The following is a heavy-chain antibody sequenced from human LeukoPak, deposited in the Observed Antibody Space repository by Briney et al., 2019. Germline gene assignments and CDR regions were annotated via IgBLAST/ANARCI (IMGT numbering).Heavy chain of an antibody. CDR1: GFIFGSCA. CDR2: ISAAGSNI. V-gene: IGHV3-23*01. CDR3: AKEKGNWGPSYDY. D-gene: IGHD7-27*01. Sequence: GGSLRLSCAASGFIFGSCAMTWVRQAPGKGLEWVSSISAAGSNIQYADSVKGRFTISRDNSKTTLYLQMNSLSAKDTAVYYCAKEKGNWGPSYDYWGQGTLVTVSS. J-gene: IGHJ4*02.